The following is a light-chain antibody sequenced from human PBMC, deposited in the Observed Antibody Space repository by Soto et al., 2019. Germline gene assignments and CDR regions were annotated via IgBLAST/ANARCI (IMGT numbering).Light chain of an antibody. J-gene: IGKJ1*01. CDR1: QGIVTY. CDR2: AAS. CDR3: PHYDSAMWT. V-gene: IGKV1-27*01. Sequence: DIQVSQSPAALSASVGDRVTITFRASQGIVTYLVWYQQKPGKAPKLVIYAASALQSGVPSRFSGSGFGTDLTLTIINLQPEDVAPYYCPHYDSAMWTFGQGGMVDIK.